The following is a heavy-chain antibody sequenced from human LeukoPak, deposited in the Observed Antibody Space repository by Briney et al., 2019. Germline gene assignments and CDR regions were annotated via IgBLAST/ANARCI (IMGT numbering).Heavy chain of an antibody. J-gene: IGHJ4*02. V-gene: IGHV4-38-2*02. Sequence: PSETLSLTCAVSGYSISGGYYWGWIRQPPGKGLEWIGSIYHSGSTYYNPSLKSRVTISVDTSKNQFSLKLSSVTAADTAVYYCARDFSITMVRGALDYWGQGTPVTVSS. D-gene: IGHD3-10*01. CDR1: GYSISGGYY. CDR2: IYHSGST. CDR3: ARDFSITMVRGALDY.